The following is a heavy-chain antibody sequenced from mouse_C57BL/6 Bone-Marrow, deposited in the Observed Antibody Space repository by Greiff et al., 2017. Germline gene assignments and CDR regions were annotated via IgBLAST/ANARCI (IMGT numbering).Heavy chain of an antibody. Sequence: VMLVESGAELARPGASVKLSCKASGYTFTSYGISWVKQRTGQGLEWIGEIYPRSGTTYYNEKFKGKATLTADKSSSTAYMELRSLTSEDSAVYFCARLNPYYVDYWGQGTTLTVSS. D-gene: IGHD1-3*01. CDR2: IYPRSGTT. CDR3: ARLNPYYVDY. CDR1: GYTFTSYG. V-gene: IGHV1-81*01. J-gene: IGHJ2*01.